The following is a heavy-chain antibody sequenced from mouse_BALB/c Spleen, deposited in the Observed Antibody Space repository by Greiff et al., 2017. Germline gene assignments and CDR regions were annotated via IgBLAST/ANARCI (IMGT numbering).Heavy chain of an antibody. D-gene: IGHD1-2*01. CDR2: ISYDGSN. Sequence: EVKLQESGPGLVKPSQSLSLTCSVTGYSITSGYYWNWIRQFPGNKLEWMGYISYDGSNNYNPSLKNRISITRDTPKNQFFLKLNSVTTEDTATYYCARDGYSGPMDYWGQGTSVTVSS. J-gene: IGHJ4*01. V-gene: IGHV3-6*02. CDR1: GYSITSGYY. CDR3: ARDGYSGPMDY.